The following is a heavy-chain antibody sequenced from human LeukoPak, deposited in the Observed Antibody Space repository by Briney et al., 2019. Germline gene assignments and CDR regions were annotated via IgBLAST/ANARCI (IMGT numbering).Heavy chain of an antibody. D-gene: IGHD2-21*02. CDR3: VGGKPPCGADGYPEYFQH. J-gene: IGHJ1*01. CDR1: GGSFGGYY. Sequence: PSETLSLTCAVYGGSFGGYYWSWIRQPPGKGLEWIGEINHSGSTNYKPSLKSRVTISVDTSKKQLSLKLSSVTAADTAVYYCVGGKPPCGADGYPEYFQHWGQGTLVTVSS. V-gene: IGHV4-34*01. CDR2: INHSGST.